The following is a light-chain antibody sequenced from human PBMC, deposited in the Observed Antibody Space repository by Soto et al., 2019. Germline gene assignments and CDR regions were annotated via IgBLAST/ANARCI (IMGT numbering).Light chain of an antibody. Sequence: QSVLTQPASVSGSPGHSITISCTGSSVDVGDYNSVSWYQQHPGKAPKVMIYHVTIRASGVSNRFSGSKSGNTASLTISGLQAEDETDYYGISYPHSPPSYVSGPGSKVPV. CDR2: HVT. V-gene: IGLV2-14*03. CDR1: SVDVGDYNS. CDR3: ISYPHSPPSYV. J-gene: IGLJ1*01.